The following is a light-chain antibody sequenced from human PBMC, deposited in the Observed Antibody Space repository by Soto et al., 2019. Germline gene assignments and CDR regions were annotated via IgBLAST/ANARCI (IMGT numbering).Light chain of an antibody. Sequence: DVVMTQSPLSLPVTPGEPASISCRSSQSLLHSNGYNYLDWYLQKPGQSPQLLIYLGSNRASGVPDRFSRRGSGTDFTLKISRVEAEDVGVYYCMQALQPMYTFGQGTKLEIK. V-gene: IGKV2-28*01. J-gene: IGKJ2*01. CDR2: LGS. CDR1: QSLLHSNGYNY. CDR3: MQALQPMYT.